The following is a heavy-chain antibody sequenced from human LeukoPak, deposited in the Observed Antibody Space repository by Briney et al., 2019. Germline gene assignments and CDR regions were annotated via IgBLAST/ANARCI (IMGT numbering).Heavy chain of an antibody. D-gene: IGHD6-13*01. CDR3: ATSAAAGKPEYYFDY. Sequence: GASVKVSCKASGGTFSSYAISWVRQAPGQGLEWMGGIIPIFGTANYAQKFQGRVTITADESTSTAYMELSSLRSEDTAVYYCATSAAAGKPEYYFDYWGQGTLVTVSS. CDR1: GGTFSSYA. CDR2: IIPIFGTA. J-gene: IGHJ4*02. V-gene: IGHV1-69*13.